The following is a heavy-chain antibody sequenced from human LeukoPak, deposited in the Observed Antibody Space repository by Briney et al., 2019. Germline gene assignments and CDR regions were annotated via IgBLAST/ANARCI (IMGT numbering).Heavy chain of an antibody. Sequence: SETLSLTCTVSGGSISSSSYYWGWIRQPPGKGLEWIGSIYYSGSTYYNPSLKSRVTISVGTSKNQFSLKLSSVTAADTAVYYCARDFQVPAAGGWFDPWGQGTLVTVSS. D-gene: IGHD2-2*01. CDR3: ARDFQVPAAGGWFDP. CDR2: IYYSGST. CDR1: GGSISSSSYY. J-gene: IGHJ5*02. V-gene: IGHV4-39*07.